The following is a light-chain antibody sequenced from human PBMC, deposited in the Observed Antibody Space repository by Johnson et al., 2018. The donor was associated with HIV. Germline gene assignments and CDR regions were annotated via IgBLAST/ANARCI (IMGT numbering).Light chain of an antibody. J-gene: IGLJ1*01. CDR3: GTWDNSLSAGV. CDR2: ENN. CDR1: SSNIGNNY. V-gene: IGLV1-51*02. Sequence: SVLTQPPSVSAAPGQKVTISCSGSSSNIGNNYVSWYQQLPGTAPKLLIYENNKRPSGIPDRFSGSKSGTSGTLGITGLQTGDEADYYCGTWDNSLSAGVFGTGTKVTVL.